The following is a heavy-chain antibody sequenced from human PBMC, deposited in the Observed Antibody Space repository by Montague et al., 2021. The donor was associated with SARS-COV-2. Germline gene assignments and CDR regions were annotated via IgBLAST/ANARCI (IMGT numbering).Heavy chain of an antibody. CDR1: GFTFSSYA. CDR2: ISYDGSNK. J-gene: IGHJ6*04. D-gene: IGHD3-9*01. Sequence: SLRLSCAASGFTFSSYAMHWVRQAPGKGLEWVAVISYDGSNKYYADSVKGRFTISRDNSKNTLYLQMNSLRAEDTAVYYCARDPFYYDILTGYIYPAYYYYVGMDVWGKGTTVTVAS. CDR3: ARDPFYYDILTGYIYPAYYYYVGMDV. V-gene: IGHV3-30-3*01.